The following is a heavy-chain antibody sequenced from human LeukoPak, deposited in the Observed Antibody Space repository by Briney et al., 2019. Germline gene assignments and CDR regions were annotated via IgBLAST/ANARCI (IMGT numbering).Heavy chain of an antibody. Sequence: PSETLSLTCTVSGGSISSSSYYWGWIRQPPGKGLEWIGSIYYSGSTYYNPSLKSRVTISVDTSKNQFSLKLSSVTAADTAVYYCARGLENWNVHVFDYWGQGTLVTVSS. V-gene: IGHV4-39*07. CDR3: ARGLENWNVHVFDY. J-gene: IGHJ4*02. D-gene: IGHD1-1*01. CDR1: GGSISSSSYY. CDR2: IYYSGST.